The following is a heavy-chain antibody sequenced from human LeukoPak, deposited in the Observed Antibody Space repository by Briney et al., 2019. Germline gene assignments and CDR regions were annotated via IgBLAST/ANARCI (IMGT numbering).Heavy chain of an antibody. CDR2: INYSGTT. CDR1: GGSLSSYY. Sequence: PSETLSLTCTVSGGSLSSYYWTWIRQPPGKGLEWIGYINYSGTTKYNPSFKSRVTISADTSKNQFSLKLSSVTAADTAVYCCARDPSSSGWPYYFDYWGQGTLVTVSS. J-gene: IGHJ4*02. D-gene: IGHD6-19*01. V-gene: IGHV4-59*01. CDR3: ARDPSSSGWPYYFDY.